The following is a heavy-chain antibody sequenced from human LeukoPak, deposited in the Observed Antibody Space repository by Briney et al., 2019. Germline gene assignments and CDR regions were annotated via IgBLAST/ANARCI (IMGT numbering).Heavy chain of an antibody. D-gene: IGHD1-7*01. V-gene: IGHV1-69*05. Sequence: SVKVSCKASGGTFSSYAISWVRQAPGQGLEWMGGIIPIFGTANYAQKFQGRVTITTDEYTSTAYMELSSLRADDTAVYYCARVGVGEDWNYAYAFDIWGQGTMVTVSS. CDR3: ARVGVGEDWNYAYAFDI. CDR1: GGTFSSYA. J-gene: IGHJ3*02. CDR2: IIPIFGTA.